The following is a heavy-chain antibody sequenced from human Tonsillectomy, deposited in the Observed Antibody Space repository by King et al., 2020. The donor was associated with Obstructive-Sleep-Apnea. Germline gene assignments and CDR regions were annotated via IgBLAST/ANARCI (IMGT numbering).Heavy chain of an antibody. V-gene: IGHV2-70*11. CDR1: GFSLSTSGMC. CDR3: ARRGRAAVLGYYYYYGMDV. D-gene: IGHD6-13*01. J-gene: IGHJ6*02. CDR2: IDWDDDK. Sequence: TLKESGPALVKPTQTLTLTCTFSGFSLSTSGMCVSWIRQPPGKALEWLARIDWDDDKYYSTSLKTRLTISKDTSKNQVVLTMTNMDPVDTATYYCARRGRAAVLGYYYYYGMDVWGQGTTVTVSS.